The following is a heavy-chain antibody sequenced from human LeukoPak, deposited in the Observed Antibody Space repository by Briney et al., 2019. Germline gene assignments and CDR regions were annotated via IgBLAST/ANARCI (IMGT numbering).Heavy chain of an antibody. CDR3: ATLEGYCSGGSCSRPYYYYGMDV. V-gene: IGHV3-30*03. J-gene: IGHJ6*04. CDR1: GFTFSSYG. D-gene: IGHD2-15*01. Sequence: GGSLRLSCAASGFTFSSYGMHWVRQAPGKGLAWVAVISYDGSNKYYADSVKGRFTISRDNSKNTLYLQMNSLRAEDTAVYYSATLEGYCSGGSCSRPYYYYGMDVWGKGTTVTVSS. CDR2: ISYDGSNK.